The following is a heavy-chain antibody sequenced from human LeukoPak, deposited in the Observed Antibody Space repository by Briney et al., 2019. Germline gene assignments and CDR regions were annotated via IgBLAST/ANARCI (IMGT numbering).Heavy chain of an antibody. CDR2: IKQDGSEK. D-gene: IGHD3-10*01. CDR1: GFTFSSYW. V-gene: IGHV3-7*03. J-gene: IGHJ3*02. CDR3: AKDFDPDYGSGSFDAFDI. Sequence: GGSLRLSCAASGFTFSSYWMSWVRQAPGKGLEWVANIKQDGSEKYYVDSVKGRFTISRDNAKNSLYLQMNSLRAEDTALYYCAKDFDPDYGSGSFDAFDIWGQGTMVTVSS.